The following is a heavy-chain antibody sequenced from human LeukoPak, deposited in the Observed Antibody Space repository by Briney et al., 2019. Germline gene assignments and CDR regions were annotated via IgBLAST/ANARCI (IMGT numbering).Heavy chain of an antibody. V-gene: IGHV1-2*02. D-gene: IGHD6-19*01. J-gene: IGHJ4*02. CDR3: ARDMTMAGEVPQY. Sequence: GASGKLSGTASGSTDSPYNVHWWRGSAGHGLGGRGWFNPYSGVADYAQKFQGRVTMTRDTSISTAYMELSRLRSEDTAMYYSARDMTMAGEVPQYWGQGTLVTVSS. CDR2: FNPYSGVA. CDR1: GSTDSPYN.